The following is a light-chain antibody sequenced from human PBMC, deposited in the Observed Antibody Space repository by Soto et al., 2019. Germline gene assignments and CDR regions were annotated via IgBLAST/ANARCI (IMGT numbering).Light chain of an antibody. CDR1: QSVSSN. CDR2: GAS. J-gene: IGKJ1*01. Sequence: EIVMTQSPATLSVSPGERATLSCRASQSVSSNLAWYQQKPGQAPRLLIYGASTRATGIPARFSGSGSGTEFTLTISSLQSEDFAVYYCQKYNNGPTFGQGTKVEIK. CDR3: QKYNNGPT. V-gene: IGKV3-15*01.